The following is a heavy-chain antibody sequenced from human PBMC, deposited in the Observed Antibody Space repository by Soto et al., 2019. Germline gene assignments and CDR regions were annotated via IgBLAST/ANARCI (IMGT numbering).Heavy chain of an antibody. CDR1: GFTFSNYA. D-gene: IGHD1-26*01. V-gene: IGHV3-30-3*01. CDR3: ARDEERDGMDV. Sequence: QVQLVESGGGVVQPGRSLRLSCAASGFTFSNYAIHWVRQAPGKGLEWVAVISYDGSNQYYADSVKGRFTISRDNSKNTVYLQMSSLRAEDTAVYHCARDEERDGMDVWGQGTTVSVSS. CDR2: ISYDGSNQ. J-gene: IGHJ6*02.